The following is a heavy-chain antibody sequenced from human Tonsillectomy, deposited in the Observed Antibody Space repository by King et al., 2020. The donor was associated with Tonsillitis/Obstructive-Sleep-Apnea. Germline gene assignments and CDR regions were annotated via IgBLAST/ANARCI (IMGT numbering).Heavy chain of an antibody. CDR3: AKGSDFWSGSPFDY. CDR1: GFTFDDYA. V-gene: IGHV3-9*01. CDR2: ISWNSGSI. Sequence: VQLVESGGGLVQPGRSLRLSCAASGFTFDDYAMHWVRHAPGKGLEWVSGISWNSGSIGYPDSVKGRFTISRDNAKNSLYLQMNSLRAEDTALYYCAKGSDFWSGSPFDYWGQGTLVTVSS. D-gene: IGHD3-3*01. J-gene: IGHJ4*02.